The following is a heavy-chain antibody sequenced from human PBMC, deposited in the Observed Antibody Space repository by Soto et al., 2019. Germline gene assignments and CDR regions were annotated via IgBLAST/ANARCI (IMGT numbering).Heavy chain of an antibody. Sequence: GESLRLSCAASGFTFSSYAMHWVRQAPGKGLERVAVISYDGSNKYYADSVKGRFTISRDNSKNTLYLQMNSLRAEDTAVYYCARDVGTWIQLWKETYYFDYWGQGTLVTVSS. CDR3: ARDVGTWIQLWKETYYFDY. CDR2: ISYDGSNK. D-gene: IGHD5-18*01. J-gene: IGHJ4*02. V-gene: IGHV3-30-3*01. CDR1: GFTFSSYA.